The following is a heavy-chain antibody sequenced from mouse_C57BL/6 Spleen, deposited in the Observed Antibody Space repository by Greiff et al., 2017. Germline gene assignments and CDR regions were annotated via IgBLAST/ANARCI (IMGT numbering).Heavy chain of an antibody. CDR3: ARDYYGSDWCFDG. CDR1: GYAFSSSW. Sequence: QVQLQQSGPELVKPGASVKISCKASGYAFSSSWMNWVKQRPGKGLEWIGRIYPGDGDTNYKGKFKGKATLTADKSSSTAYMQLSSLTSEDSAVYFCARDYYGSDWCFDGWGTGTTVTVSS. D-gene: IGHD1-1*01. V-gene: IGHV1-82*01. CDR2: IYPGDGDT. J-gene: IGHJ1*03.